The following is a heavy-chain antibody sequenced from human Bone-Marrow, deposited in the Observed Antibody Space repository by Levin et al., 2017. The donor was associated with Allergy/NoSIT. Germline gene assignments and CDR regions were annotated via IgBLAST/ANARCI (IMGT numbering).Heavy chain of an antibody. CDR2: VNRDGSDT. CDR1: GFTFSSYW. CDR3: ARDEGRDTLIRGFDW. Sequence: PGGSLRLSCAASGFTFSSYWLHWVRQAPGKGLVWVSSVNRDGSDTYYADSVRGRFTISRDNAKNTLYLQMNSLRAEDTAIYYCARDEGRDTLIRGFDWWGQGTLVTVSS. J-gene: IGHJ4*02. D-gene: IGHD3-10*01. V-gene: IGHV3-74*01.